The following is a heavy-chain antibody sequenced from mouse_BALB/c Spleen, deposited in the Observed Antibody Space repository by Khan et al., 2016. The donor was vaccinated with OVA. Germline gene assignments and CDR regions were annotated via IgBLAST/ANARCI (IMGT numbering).Heavy chain of an antibody. CDR2: INTYTGEP. CDR1: GYTFTNYG. Sequence: QIQLVQSGPELEKPGETVKISCKASGYTFTNYGMNWVKQAPGKGLKWMGWINTYTGEPTYADDFKGRFAFSLETSTSTAYLQINNLKIEDTATYFCARPPYFSYVMAYWGQGTSVTVSS. J-gene: IGHJ4*01. V-gene: IGHV9-3-1*01. CDR3: ARPPYFSYVMAY.